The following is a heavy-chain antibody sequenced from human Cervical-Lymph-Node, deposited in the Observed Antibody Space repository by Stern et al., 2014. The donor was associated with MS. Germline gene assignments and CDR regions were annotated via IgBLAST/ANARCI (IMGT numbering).Heavy chain of an antibody. V-gene: IGHV1-2*02. Sequence: VQLVESGAEVERPGASVQVSCKASGYTFTAYFLHCVRQAPGQGLEWMGWISPKTGSATYAQKFQDRVTMTRDTSINTGYMEVSSLRSDDTAVYYCARDRGSYSDYWGQGTLVAVSS. D-gene: IGHD1-26*01. CDR1: GYTFTAYF. CDR2: ISPKTGSA. J-gene: IGHJ4*02. CDR3: ARDRGSYSDY.